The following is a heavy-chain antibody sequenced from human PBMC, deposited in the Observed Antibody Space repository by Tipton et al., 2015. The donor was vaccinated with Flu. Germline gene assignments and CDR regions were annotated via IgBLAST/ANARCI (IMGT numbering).Heavy chain of an antibody. CDR1: GGTFSSYA. Sequence: QSGAEVKKPGSSVKVSCKASGGTFSSYAISWVRQAPGQGLEWMGGIIPIFGTANYAQKFQGRVTITADKSTSTAYMELSSLRSEDTAVYYCARGSRPNDFWSGLDAFDIWGQGTMVTVPS. D-gene: IGHD3-3*01. CDR2: IIPIFGTA. V-gene: IGHV1-69*06. CDR3: ARGSRPNDFWSGLDAFDI. J-gene: IGHJ3*02.